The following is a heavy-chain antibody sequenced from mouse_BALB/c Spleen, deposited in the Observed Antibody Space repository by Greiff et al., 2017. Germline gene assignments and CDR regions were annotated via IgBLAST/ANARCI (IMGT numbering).Heavy chain of an antibody. J-gene: IGHJ4*01. CDR3: ARDPYYRYDEGAMDY. CDR1: GFTFSDYY. D-gene: IGHD2-14*01. CDR2: ISDGGSYT. Sequence: EVKLVESGGGLVKPGGSLKLSCAASGFTFSDYYMYWVRQTPEKRLEWVATISDGGSYTYYPDSVKGRFTISRDNAKNNLYLQMSSLKSEDTAMYYCARDPYYRYDEGAMDYWGQGTSVTVSS. V-gene: IGHV5-4*02.